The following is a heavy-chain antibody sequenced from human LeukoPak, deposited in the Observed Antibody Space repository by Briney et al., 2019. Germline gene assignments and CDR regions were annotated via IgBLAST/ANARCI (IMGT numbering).Heavy chain of an antibody. CDR2: IYTSGSS. J-gene: IGHJ5*02. D-gene: IGHD4-11*01. CDR1: GGSISSYY. CDR3: ARDYSNWFDP. V-gene: IGHV4-4*09. Sequence: SETLSLTCTVSGGSISSYYWSWIRQPPGKGLEWIGYIYTSGSSNYNPSLKSRVTISVDTSKNQFSLKLSSVTAADTAVYYCARDYSNWFDPWGQGTLVTVSS.